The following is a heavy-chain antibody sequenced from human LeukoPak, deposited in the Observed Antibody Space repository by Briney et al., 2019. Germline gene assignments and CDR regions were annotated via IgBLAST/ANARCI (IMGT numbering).Heavy chain of an antibody. V-gene: IGHV1-18*01. Sequence: ASVKVSCKASGYTFTSSGISWVRQAPGQGLEWMGWISAYNGNTNYAQKLQGRVTMTTETSTTTAYMELRSLRSDDTAVYYCARATYYYDSSGYPNHYYFDYWGQGTLVTVSS. CDR3: ARATYYYDSSGYPNHYYFDY. J-gene: IGHJ4*02. CDR2: ISAYNGNT. D-gene: IGHD3-22*01. CDR1: GYTFTSSG.